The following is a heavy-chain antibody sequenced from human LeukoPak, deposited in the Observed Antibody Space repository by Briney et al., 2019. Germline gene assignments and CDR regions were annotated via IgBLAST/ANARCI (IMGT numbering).Heavy chain of an antibody. J-gene: IGHJ4*02. CDR2: FDPEDGET. Sequence: GASVKVSCKVSVYTLTELSMHWVRQAPGKGREWMGGFDPEDGETIYAQKFQGRVTMTQDTYTDAAYIALSSLTYEHTAVYYFPTDRYSRGSPFDYWGQGTLVTVSS. CDR3: PTDRYSRGSPFDY. V-gene: IGHV1-24*01. CDR1: VYTLTELS. D-gene: IGHD3-22*01.